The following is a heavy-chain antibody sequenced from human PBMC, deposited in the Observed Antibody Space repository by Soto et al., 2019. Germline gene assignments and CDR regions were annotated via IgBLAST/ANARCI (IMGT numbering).Heavy chain of an antibody. CDR2: IYYSGST. D-gene: IGHD3-10*01. CDR1: GGSISSGGYY. V-gene: IGHV4-31*03. J-gene: IGHJ4*02. CDR3: SRGGLLWFGELLAQPYYFDY. Sequence: SETLSLTCTVSGGSISSGGYYWSWIRQHPGKGLEWIGYIYYSGSTYYNPSPKSRVTISVDTSKNQFSMKLSSVTAADTAVYYCSRGGLLWFGELLAQPYYFDYWGQGTLVTVSS.